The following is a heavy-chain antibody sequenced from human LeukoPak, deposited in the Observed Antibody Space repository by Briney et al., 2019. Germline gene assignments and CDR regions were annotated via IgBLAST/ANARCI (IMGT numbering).Heavy chain of an antibody. CDR3: ARVGGGPYGDYVRFSYYYGMDV. D-gene: IGHD4-17*01. CDR2: ISSSGSTI. Sequence: QTGGSLRLSCSASGFTFSSYAMHWVRQAPGKGLEWVSYISSSGSTIYYADSVKGRFTISRDSAKNSLYLQMNSLRAEDTAVYYCARVGGGPYGDYVRFSYYYGMDVWGQGTTVTVSS. CDR1: GFTFSSYA. J-gene: IGHJ6*02. V-gene: IGHV3-48*04.